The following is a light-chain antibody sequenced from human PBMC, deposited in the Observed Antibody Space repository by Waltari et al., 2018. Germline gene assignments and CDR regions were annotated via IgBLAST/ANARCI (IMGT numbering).Light chain of an antibody. CDR3: QQYYKSPLT. V-gene: IGKV4-1*01. J-gene: IGKJ5*01. CDR2: WAS. CDR1: QALFYTSNNNNY. Sequence: DIVMTQSPDSLAVSLGERATINRKSSQALFYTSNNNNYLAWYHQKPGQPPKLLIHWASTRESGVPDRFSGSGSGTDFTLTISSLQAEDVAVYYCQQYYKSPLTFGQGTRLEIK.